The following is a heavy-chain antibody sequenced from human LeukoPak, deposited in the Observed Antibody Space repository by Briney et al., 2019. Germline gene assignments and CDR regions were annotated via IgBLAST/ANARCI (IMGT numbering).Heavy chain of an antibody. Sequence: GESLKISCKGSGYSFTSYWIGWVRHVPGKGLEYMGIIYPGDSDTRYSPSFQGQVTISAVKSISTAYLQWSRLKGSGTAMYYCATLVGYGSFFDYWGQGTLVTVSS. V-gene: IGHV5-51*01. CDR2: IYPGDSDT. CDR3: ATLVGYGSFFDY. D-gene: IGHD3-10*01. J-gene: IGHJ4*02. CDR1: GYSFTSYW.